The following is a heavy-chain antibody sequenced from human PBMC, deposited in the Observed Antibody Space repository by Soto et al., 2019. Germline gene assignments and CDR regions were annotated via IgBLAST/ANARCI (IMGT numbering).Heavy chain of an antibody. V-gene: IGHV3-74*01. J-gene: IGHJ4*02. CDR2: IRSDGTAT. CDR1: GFTFSNYW. CDR3: AKELSWGQCDY. Sequence: EMQLVESGGGLVQPGGSLRLSCVASGFTFSNYWMHWVRQDPGMGLVWVSSIRSDGTATQYADSVNGRFTVSRDNTKNTLYLQMTSLRAEDTAVYYCAKELSWGQCDYWGQGTLVTVSS. D-gene: IGHD1-26*01.